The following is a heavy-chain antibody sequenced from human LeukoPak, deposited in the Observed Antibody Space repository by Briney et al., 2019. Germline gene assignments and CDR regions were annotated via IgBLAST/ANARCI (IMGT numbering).Heavy chain of an antibody. CDR1: GGSFSGYY. J-gene: IGHJ6*03. V-gene: IGHV4-34*01. D-gene: IGHD6-19*01. CDR2: INHSGST. Sequence: SETLSLTCAVYGGSFSGYYWSWIRQPPGKGLEWIGEINHSGSTNYNPSLKSRVTISVDTSKNQFSLKLSSVTAADTAVYYCARDRWYSSGWYYYYYMDVRGKGTTVTISS. CDR3: ARDRWYSSGWYYYYYMDV.